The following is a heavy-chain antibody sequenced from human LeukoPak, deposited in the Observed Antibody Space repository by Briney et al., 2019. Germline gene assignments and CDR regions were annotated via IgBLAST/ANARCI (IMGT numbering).Heavy chain of an antibody. CDR3: ARDRGFGLNALDI. CDR1: GFTFSSYS. D-gene: IGHD3-10*01. V-gene: IGHV3-21*01. J-gene: IGHJ3*02. CDR2: ISSSSSYI. Sequence: GGSLRLSCAASGFTFSSYSMNWVRQAPGKGLEWVSSISSSSSYIYYADSVKGRFTISRDNAKNSLYLQMNSLRAEDTAVYYCARDRGFGLNALDIWGQGTMVTVSS.